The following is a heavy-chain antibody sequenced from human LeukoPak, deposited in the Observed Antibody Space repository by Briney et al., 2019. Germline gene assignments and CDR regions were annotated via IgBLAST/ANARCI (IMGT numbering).Heavy chain of an antibody. CDR2: IHYSGTT. V-gene: IGHV4-39*01. J-gene: IGHJ4*02. Sequence: SETLSLTCNVSGGSISGNDYSWDWIRQPPGKGLEWMGCIHYSGTTYSNPSLKSRISISVDTSKSQFSLKLRSVTAADTAVYYCARRYYFVSGSYYPFDFWGQGTLVTVSS. CDR3: ARRYYFVSGSYYPFDF. D-gene: IGHD3-10*01. CDR1: GGSISGNDYS.